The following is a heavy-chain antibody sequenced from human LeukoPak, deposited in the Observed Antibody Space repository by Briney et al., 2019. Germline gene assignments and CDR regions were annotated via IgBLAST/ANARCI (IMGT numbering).Heavy chain of an antibody. V-gene: IGHV4-39*07. J-gene: IGHJ5*02. CDR2: IYYSGST. Sequence: SETLSLTCTVSSGSISTSNYYWGWIRQPPGKGLEWIGSIYYSGSTYYNPSLKSRVTISVDTSKNQFSLKLSSVTAADTAVYYCARDTYGDLNWFDPWGQGTLVTVSS. CDR1: SGSISTSNYY. CDR3: ARDTYGDLNWFDP. D-gene: IGHD4-17*01.